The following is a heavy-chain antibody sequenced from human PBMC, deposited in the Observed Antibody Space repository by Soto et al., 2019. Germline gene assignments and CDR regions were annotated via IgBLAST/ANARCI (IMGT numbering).Heavy chain of an antibody. V-gene: IGHV3-11*01. CDR2: ISSSGSSI. CDR3: ARVRFGEWGYAMDV. CDR1: GLTFSDCY. Sequence: QVQLVESGGGLVKPGGSLRLSCAASGLTFSDCYMNWIRQAPGKGLEWVSYISSSGSSINYAGSVKGRFTISRDNAKNSMYLQMNSLRAEDTAMYYCARVRFGEWGYAMDVWGQGTTVTFSS. D-gene: IGHD3-10*01. J-gene: IGHJ6*02.